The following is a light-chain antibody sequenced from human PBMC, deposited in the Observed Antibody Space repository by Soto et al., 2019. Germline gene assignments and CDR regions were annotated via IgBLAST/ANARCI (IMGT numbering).Light chain of an antibody. Sequence: DIQMTQSPSTLSASVGDRVTITCRASQSVSSWLAWYQQKPGKAPKLLIYKASSLESGVPSRFSGSGSGTEFTRTISGLQPDDFATYSCQQYDTYSTFGQGTKVEVK. CDR1: QSVSSW. V-gene: IGKV1-5*03. J-gene: IGKJ1*01. CDR2: KAS. CDR3: QQYDTYST.